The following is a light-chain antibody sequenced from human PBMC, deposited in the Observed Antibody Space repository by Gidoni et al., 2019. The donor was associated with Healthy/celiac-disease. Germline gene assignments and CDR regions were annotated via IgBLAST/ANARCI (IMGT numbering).Light chain of an antibody. CDR2: DVS. CDR3: SSYTGSSTV. V-gene: IGLV2-14*03. J-gene: IGLJ2*01. CDR1: SSDLVFYNY. Sequence: QSALTQPASVYGSPGQSITISCTGTSSDLVFYNYFSWYQPHPDNAPKFIIYDVSYRPSGISNRFSGSKSGNTASLTISGLQGEDEADYYCSSYTGSSTVFGGGTKLTVL.